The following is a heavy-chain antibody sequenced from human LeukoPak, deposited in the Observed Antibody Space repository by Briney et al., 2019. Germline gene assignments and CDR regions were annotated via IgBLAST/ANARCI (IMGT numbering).Heavy chain of an antibody. CDR3: ARDLWIAVAGMPHNWFDP. V-gene: IGHV4-61*02. D-gene: IGHD6-19*01. J-gene: IGHJ5*02. CDR1: GGSITSGNYY. Sequence: SQTLSLTCTVSGGSITSGNYYWSWIRQPAGRGLEWIGRTYTSGSTDYNPSLKSRVTISVDTSKNQFSLKLSSVTAADTAVYYCARDLWIAVAGMPHNWFDPWGQGTLVTVSS. CDR2: TYTSGST.